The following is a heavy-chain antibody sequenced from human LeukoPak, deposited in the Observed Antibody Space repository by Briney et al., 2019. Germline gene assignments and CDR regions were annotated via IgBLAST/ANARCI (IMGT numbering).Heavy chain of an antibody. V-gene: IGHV4-59*01. D-gene: IGHD6-19*01. CDR3: ARESIPGYSSGWHALDAFDI. CDR2: IYYSGST. J-gene: IGHJ3*02. CDR1: GGSISSYY. Sequence: PSETLSLTCTVSGGSISSYYWSWIRQPPGKGLEWIGYIYYSGSTNYNPSLKSRVTISVDTSKNQFSLKLSSVTAADTAVYYCARESIPGYSSGWHALDAFDIWGQGTMVTVSS.